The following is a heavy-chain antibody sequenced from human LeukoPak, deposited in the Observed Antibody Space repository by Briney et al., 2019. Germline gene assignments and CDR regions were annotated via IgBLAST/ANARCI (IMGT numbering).Heavy chain of an antibody. CDR2: ILQDGTEK. CDR1: GFTFSRSW. D-gene: IGHD2-2*01. Sequence: GGSLRLSCAASGFTFSRSWMSWIRQAPGKGLEWVANILQDGTEKNYVDSVRGRLTISRDNAKNSLYLQMNSLRAEDTAVYYCARGSTSWDSWRRGTLVTVS. J-gene: IGHJ4*02. V-gene: IGHV3-7*01. CDR3: ARGSTSWDS.